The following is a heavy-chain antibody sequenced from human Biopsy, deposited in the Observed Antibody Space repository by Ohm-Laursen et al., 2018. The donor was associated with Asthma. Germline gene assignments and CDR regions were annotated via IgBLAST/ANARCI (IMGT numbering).Heavy chain of an antibody. V-gene: IGHV1-69*01. J-gene: IGHJ4*02. CDR2: INSVFGTT. CDR1: GGTFNTYV. CDR3: ARKAGSCIGRTGYSLDF. D-gene: IGHD2-15*01. Sequence: PSVKASCKSLGGTFNTYVIGWVRQAPGQGLEWMGGINSVFGTTTYPQKFQDRVTITADDSTSTVYMELSSPRSEDTAVYYCARKAGSCIGRTGYSLDFWGQGTLVTVSS.